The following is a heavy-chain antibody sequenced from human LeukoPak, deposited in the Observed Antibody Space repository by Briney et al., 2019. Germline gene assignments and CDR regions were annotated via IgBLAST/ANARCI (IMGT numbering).Heavy chain of an antibody. V-gene: IGHV4-4*02. CDR2: IYHSGST. Sequence: MPSETLSLTCAVSGGSISSSNWWSWVRQPPGKGLEWIGEIYHSGSTNYNPSLKSRVTISVDKSKNQFSLKLSSVTAADTAVYYCARLLGDMFSSGDDYWGQGTLVTVSS. CDR1: GGSISSSNW. D-gene: IGHD3-16*01. J-gene: IGHJ4*02. CDR3: ARLLGDMFSSGDDY.